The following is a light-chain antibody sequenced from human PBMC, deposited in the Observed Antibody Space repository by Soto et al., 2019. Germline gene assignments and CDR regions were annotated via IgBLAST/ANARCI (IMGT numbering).Light chain of an antibody. CDR2: AAS. V-gene: IGKV1-9*01. J-gene: IGKJ5*01. Sequence: DIQLTQSPSSLSASVGDRVTTTCRASQGIRSYLALYQPKPGKAPKLLSYAASTLQSGVPSRFSGSGSGTDFTLTISSLQPEDFATYYCQQLNSYPVTFGQGTRLEI. CDR3: QQLNSYPVT. CDR1: QGIRSY.